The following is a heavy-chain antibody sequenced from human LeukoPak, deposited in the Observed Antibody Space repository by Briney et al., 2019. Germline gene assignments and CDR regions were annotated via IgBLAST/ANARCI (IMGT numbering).Heavy chain of an antibody. D-gene: IGHD3-10*01. CDR1: GGSISSYY. CDR3: ARVAWFGESPTYGMDV. Sequence: PSGTLSLTCTVSGGSISSYYWSWIRQPPGKGLEWIGYIYYSGSTNYNPSLKSRVTISVDTSKNQFSLKLSSVTAADTAVYYCARVAWFGESPTYGMDVWGQGTTVTVSS. J-gene: IGHJ6*02. V-gene: IGHV4-59*01. CDR2: IYYSGST.